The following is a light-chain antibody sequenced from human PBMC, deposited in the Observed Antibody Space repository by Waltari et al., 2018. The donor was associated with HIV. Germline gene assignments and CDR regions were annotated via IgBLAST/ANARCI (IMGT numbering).Light chain of an antibody. V-gene: IGKV1-39*01. Sequence: DIQMTQSPSSLSASVGDRVTITCRASQSISSCLNWYQQKPGKAPKLLIYAASSLQSGVPSRFSGSGSGTDFTLTISSLQPEDFATYYCQQSYSTPRNTFGQGTKLEIK. CDR3: QQSYSTPRNT. CDR1: QSISSC. J-gene: IGKJ2*01. CDR2: AAS.